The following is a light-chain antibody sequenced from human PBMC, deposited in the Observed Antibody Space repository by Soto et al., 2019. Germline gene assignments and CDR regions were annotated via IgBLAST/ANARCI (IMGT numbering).Light chain of an antibody. CDR3: QQYNNWPGGIT. V-gene: IGKV3-15*01. Sequence: EIVLTLSPGTLSLSPGESASFSCRSSQSVSSYSLAWYQQKPGQAPTLLIYGASTRATGIPARFSGSGSGTEFNLTISSLQSEDFAVYYCQQYNNWPGGITFGQGTLLEIK. J-gene: IGKJ5*01. CDR2: GAS. CDR1: QSVSSY.